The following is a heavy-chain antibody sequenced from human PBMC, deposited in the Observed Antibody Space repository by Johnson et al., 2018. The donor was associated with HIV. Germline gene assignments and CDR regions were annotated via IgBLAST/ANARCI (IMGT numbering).Heavy chain of an antibody. CDR1: GFTFSTYV. V-gene: IGHV3-13*01. Sequence: VQLVESGGGVVQPGRSLRLSCAASGFTFSTYVMHWVRQATGKGLEWVSAIGTAGDTYYPGSVKGRFTISRDNAKNSLYLQMNSLRAEDTAVYYCARDNWNDADGAFDIWGQGTMVTVSS. CDR3: ARDNWNDADGAFDI. J-gene: IGHJ3*02. D-gene: IGHD1-20*01. CDR2: IGTAGDT.